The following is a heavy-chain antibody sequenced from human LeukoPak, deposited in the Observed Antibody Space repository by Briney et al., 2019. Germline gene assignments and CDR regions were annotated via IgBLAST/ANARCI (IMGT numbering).Heavy chain of an antibody. V-gene: IGHV3-21*01. Sequence: GGSLRLSCAASGFTFSSYSLNWVRQAPVKGLEWVSSISSSSTYINYADSVKGRFTISRDNAKNSLYLQMNSLRAEDTAVYYCARELVPAPSYWGQGTLVTVSS. D-gene: IGHD2-2*01. CDR3: ARELVPAPSY. CDR1: GFTFSSYS. CDR2: ISSSSTYI. J-gene: IGHJ4*02.